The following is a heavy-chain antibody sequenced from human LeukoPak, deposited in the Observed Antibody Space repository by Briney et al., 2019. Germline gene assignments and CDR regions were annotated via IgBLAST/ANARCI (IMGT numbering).Heavy chain of an antibody. D-gene: IGHD4-17*01. J-gene: IGHJ4*02. Sequence: GGSLRLSCAASGFTFSNYAMSWVRQAPGKGMEWVSTVSGSASNTYYADSVKGRFTISRDNSKTTLYLQMNSLRADDTAVYYCAKGFQTYGELSFDVWGQGTLVAVSS. CDR2: VSGSASNT. V-gene: IGHV3-23*01. CDR3: AKGFQTYGELSFDV. CDR1: GFTFSNYA.